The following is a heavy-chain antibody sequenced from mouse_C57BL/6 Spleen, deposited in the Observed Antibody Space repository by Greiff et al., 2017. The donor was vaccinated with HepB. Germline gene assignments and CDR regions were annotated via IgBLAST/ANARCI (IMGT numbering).Heavy chain of an antibody. CDR3: ARLGRRNAMDY. V-gene: IGHV1-52*01. CDR1: GYTFTSYW. D-gene: IGHD4-1*01. J-gene: IGHJ4*01. CDR2: IDPSDSET. Sequence: QVQLQQPGAELVRPGSSVKLSCKASGYTFTSYWMHWVKQRPIQGLEWIGNIDPSDSETHYNQKFKDKATLTVDKSSSTAHMQLSSLTSEDSAVYYCARLGRRNAMDYWGQGTSVTVSS.